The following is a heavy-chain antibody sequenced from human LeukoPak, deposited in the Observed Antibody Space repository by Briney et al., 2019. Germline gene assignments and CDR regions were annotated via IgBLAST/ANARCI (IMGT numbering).Heavy chain of an antibody. J-gene: IGHJ3*02. CDR3: ARDKCDILTGCYIEDPDAFDI. CDR2: ISSSSSTI. D-gene: IGHD3-9*01. V-gene: IGHV3-48*04. CDR1: GFTFSSYS. Sequence: GGSLRLSCAASGFTFSSYSMNWVRQAPGKGLEWVSYISSSSSTIYYADSVKGRFTISRDNAKNSLYLQMNSLRAEDTSVYFCARDKCDILTGCYIEDPDAFDIWGQGTMVTVSS.